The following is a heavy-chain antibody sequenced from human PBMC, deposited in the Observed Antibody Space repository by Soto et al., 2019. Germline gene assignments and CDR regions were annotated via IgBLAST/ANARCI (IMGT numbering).Heavy chain of an antibody. J-gene: IGHJ4*02. CDR3: ARSFEY. CDR2: XXSSXXNI. Sequence: XXSLRLSCAASGFNFVEYAMHWVRQAPGXXXXXXSXXXSSXXNIXXXXXXXGXXXXXXXNEKNSLYMKMNRLRGEDTAIYYCARSFEYWGQGTMVTVYS. V-gene: IGHV3-48*01. CDR1: GFNFVEYA.